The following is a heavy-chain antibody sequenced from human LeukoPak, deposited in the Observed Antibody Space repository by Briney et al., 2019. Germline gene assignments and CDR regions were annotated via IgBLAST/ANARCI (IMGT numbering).Heavy chain of an antibody. J-gene: IGHJ6*02. CDR1: GFIFDDYA. CDR2: ITRGRDNL. D-gene: IGHD2-2*02. Sequence: PGGSLRLSCAVSGFIFDDYAMHWVRQAPGKGLEWVSGITRGRDNLAYAASVKGRFTISRDNRKNLLHLQMNSLRPDDSAVYYCVKDLGSAIPSALALDVWGQGTTVTVSS. CDR3: VKDLGSAIPSALALDV. V-gene: IGHV3-9*01.